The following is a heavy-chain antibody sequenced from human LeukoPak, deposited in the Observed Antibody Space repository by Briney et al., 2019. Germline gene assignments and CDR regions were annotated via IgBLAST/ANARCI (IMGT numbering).Heavy chain of an antibody. CDR2: ISSSGGTT. V-gene: IGHV3-23*01. CDR3: TKGNGITPSGEPLNYFDS. Sequence: PGGSLRLSCAASGFTFSTYAVNWVRQAPGKGLEWVSAISSSGGTTYYADSVKGRFSISRDNSKNTLYLQMNSLRAEDTAVYYCTKGNGITPSGEPLNYFDSWGQGTLVTVSS. CDR1: GFTFSTYA. J-gene: IGHJ4*02. D-gene: IGHD1-14*01.